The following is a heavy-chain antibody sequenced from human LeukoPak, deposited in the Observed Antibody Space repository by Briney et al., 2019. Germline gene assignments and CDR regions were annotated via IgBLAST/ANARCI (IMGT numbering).Heavy chain of an antibody. Sequence: PGGSLRLSCAASGFTVGTNYMSWVRQAPGKGLEWVSLIYSGSSTYYANSVKGRFTISRDNSKNTVYLQMNSLRAEDTAVYYCARPLFEYSSSSSAFDIWGQGTMVTVSS. CDR2: IYSGSST. CDR1: GFTVGTNY. CDR3: ARPLFEYSSSSSAFDI. D-gene: IGHD6-6*01. V-gene: IGHV3-53*01. J-gene: IGHJ3*02.